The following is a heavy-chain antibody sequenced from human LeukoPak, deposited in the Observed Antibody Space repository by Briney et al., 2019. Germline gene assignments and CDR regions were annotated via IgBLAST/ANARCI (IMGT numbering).Heavy chain of an antibody. J-gene: IGHJ4*02. D-gene: IGHD5-18*01. Sequence: QPGGSLRLSCAASGSTFSSYWMSWVRQAPGKGLEWVANIKLDGSETNYGDSVKGRFTISRDNAKNSLFLQMNSLRAEDTAVYYCARGYSYVFYWGQGTLVSVSS. CDR3: ARGYSYVFY. V-gene: IGHV3-7*04. CDR2: IKLDGSET. CDR1: GSTFSSYW.